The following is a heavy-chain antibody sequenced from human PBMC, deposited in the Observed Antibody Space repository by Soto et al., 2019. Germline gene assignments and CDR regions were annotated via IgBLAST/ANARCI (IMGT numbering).Heavy chain of an antibody. D-gene: IGHD6-13*01. V-gene: IGHV4-39*07. J-gene: IGHJ5*02. CDR1: GGSISSSSYY. Sequence: SETLSLTCTVSGGSISSSSYYWGWIRQPPGKGLEWIGRIHYSGSTDYNPSLKSRVTISVDTSKTQFSLRLTSVTAADAAVYYCARKPGVASNNWFDPWGQGTLVTVSS. CDR3: ARKPGVASNNWFDP. CDR2: IHYSGST.